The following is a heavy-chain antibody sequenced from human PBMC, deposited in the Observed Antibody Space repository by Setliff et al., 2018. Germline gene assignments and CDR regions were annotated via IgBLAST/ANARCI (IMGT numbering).Heavy chain of an antibody. J-gene: IGHJ4*01. CDR1: GGPLNSYS. Sequence: ASVKVSCKASGGPLNSYSFSWVRQAPGQGLEWVSYIGESGNNIHYADSVKGRFTISRDNAKNSLYLQMNSLRVEDTALYYCARDGNNWNDLDYWGHGTLVTVSS. CDR3: ARDGNNWNDLDY. V-gene: IGHV3-48*04. CDR2: IGESGNNI. D-gene: IGHD1-20*01.